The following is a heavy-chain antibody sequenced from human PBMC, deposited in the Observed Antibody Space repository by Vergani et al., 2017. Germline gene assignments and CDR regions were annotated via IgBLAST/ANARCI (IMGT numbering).Heavy chain of an antibody. CDR3: AKDLVGTVTTSLSYMDV. D-gene: IGHD4-17*01. Sequence: EVQLLESGGGLVQPGGSLRLSCAASGFTFSSYAMSWVRQAPGKGLGWVSGIYSGGSSTYYADSVKGRFTISRDNYKNTLYLQMNSLRAADTAVYYCAKDLVGTVTTSLSYMDVWGKGTTVTVSS. CDR1: GFTFSSYA. CDR2: IYSGGSST. J-gene: IGHJ6*03. V-gene: IGHV3-23*03.